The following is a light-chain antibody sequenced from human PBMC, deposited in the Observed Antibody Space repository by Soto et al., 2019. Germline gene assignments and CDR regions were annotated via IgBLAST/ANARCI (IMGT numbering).Light chain of an antibody. J-gene: IGLJ2*01. CDR3: SSFSSISREV. Sequence: QSALTQPASVSGSPGQSITISFTGTSSDVGGYSYVSWYQQHPGKTPKLMIYEVSNRPSGVSHRFSGSKSGNTASLTISGLQTDDEADYYCSSFSSISREVFGGGTKLTVL. CDR1: SSDVGGYSY. CDR2: EVS. V-gene: IGLV2-14*01.